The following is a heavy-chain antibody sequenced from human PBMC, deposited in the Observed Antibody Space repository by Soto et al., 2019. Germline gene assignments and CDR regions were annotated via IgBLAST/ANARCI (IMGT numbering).Heavy chain of an antibody. CDR1: GFSFSTSGVG. CDR3: EHRHAISNYDFCSA. Sequence: SGPTLVNPTQTLTLTCTFSGFSFSTSGVGXGWIRQPPGKALEWLALIYCDDDKRYSPSLESRLTITKDTSNNQVVLTMTNMDPVDTATYYCEHRHAISNYDFCSAWGPGTLVTVSS. V-gene: IGHV2-5*02. J-gene: IGHJ4*02. CDR2: IYCDDDK. D-gene: IGHD3-3*01.